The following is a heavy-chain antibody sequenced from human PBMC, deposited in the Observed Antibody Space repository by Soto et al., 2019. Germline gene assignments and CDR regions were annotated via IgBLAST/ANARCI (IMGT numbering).Heavy chain of an antibody. CDR3: ARSGSGGYYLDC. V-gene: IGHV1-18*01. CDR2: ISADNGNT. D-gene: IGHD2-15*01. CDR1: GYTFTSYG. J-gene: IGHJ4*02. Sequence: QVQLVQSGAEVKEPGASVKVSCKASGYTFTSYGLNWVRQPPGQGLEWMGWISADNGNTNYAQKFQGRVTMTTDTYTSTAYMELRSLRSEYTAVYYCARSGSGGYYLDCWGQGTLVTVSA.